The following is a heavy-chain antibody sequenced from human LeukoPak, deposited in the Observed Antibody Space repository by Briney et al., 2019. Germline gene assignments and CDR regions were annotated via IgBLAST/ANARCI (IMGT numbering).Heavy chain of an antibody. CDR3: ARDLLGNSGSYLRHPNGPPFDY. CDR1: GFTFSSYW. V-gene: IGHV3-74*01. J-gene: IGHJ4*02. Sequence: GGSLRLSCAASGFTFSSYWMHWVRQAPGKGLWVSRINSDGSSTSYADSVKGRFTISRDNAKNTLYLQMNSLRAEDTAVYYCARDLLGNSGSYLRHPNGPPFDYWGQGTLVTVPS. D-gene: IGHD1-26*01. CDR2: INSDGSST.